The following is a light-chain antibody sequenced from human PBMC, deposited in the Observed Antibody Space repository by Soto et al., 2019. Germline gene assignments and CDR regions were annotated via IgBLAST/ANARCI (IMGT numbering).Light chain of an antibody. CDR3: QQYGNSLIT. V-gene: IGKV3-20*01. CDR2: GAS. CDR1: QSVSSSY. Sequence: EIVLTQSPGTLSLSPGERATLSCRASQSVSSSYLAWYQRKPGQAPRLLIYGASTRATGIPDRFSGSGSGTDFTLTISRLEPEDFAVYYCQQYGNSLITFGQGTRLEIK. J-gene: IGKJ5*01.